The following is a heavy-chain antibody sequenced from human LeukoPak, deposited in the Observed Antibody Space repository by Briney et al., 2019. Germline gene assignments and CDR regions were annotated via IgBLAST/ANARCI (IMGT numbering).Heavy chain of an antibody. V-gene: IGHV3-30*18. D-gene: IGHD6-13*01. CDR3: AKDGLAAAGWFDY. CDR1: GFTFSYYG. J-gene: IGHJ4*02. Sequence: PGGSLRLSCAASGFTFSYYGMHWVRQAPGKGLEWVAVKSYDGSSKYYADSVKGRFTISRDNSKNTLYLQMNSLRAEDTAVYYCAKDGLAAAGWFDYWGQGTLVTVSS. CDR2: KSYDGSSK.